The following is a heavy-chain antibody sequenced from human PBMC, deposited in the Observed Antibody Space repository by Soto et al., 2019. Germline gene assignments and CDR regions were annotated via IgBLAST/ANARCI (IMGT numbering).Heavy chain of an antibody. D-gene: IGHD6-13*01. J-gene: IGHJ6*02. V-gene: IGHV4-39*01. CDR2: IFYSGST. CDR1: GGSISSRTYY. CDR3: ARSIAAAGTSHYYYYYGMDV. Sequence: LSLTCTVSGGSISSRTYYWAWIRQPPGKGLEWMGSIFYSGSTYYNPSLKSRVTISVDTSKNQFSLKLSSVTAADTAVYYCARSIAAAGTSHYYYYYGMDVWGQGTTVTVSS.